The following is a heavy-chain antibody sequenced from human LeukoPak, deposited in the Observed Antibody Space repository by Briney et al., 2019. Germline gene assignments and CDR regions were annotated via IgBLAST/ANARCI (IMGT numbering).Heavy chain of an antibody. Sequence: GGSLRLSCAASGFTFSSYWMHWVRQAPGKGLVWVSRINSDGSSTSYADSVKGRFTISRDNAKNSLYLQMNSLRAEDTAVYYCARGTQQWLVQALDYWGQGTLVTVSS. CDR3: ARGTQQWLVQALDY. CDR1: GFTFSSYW. D-gene: IGHD6-19*01. CDR2: INSDGSST. V-gene: IGHV3-74*01. J-gene: IGHJ4*02.